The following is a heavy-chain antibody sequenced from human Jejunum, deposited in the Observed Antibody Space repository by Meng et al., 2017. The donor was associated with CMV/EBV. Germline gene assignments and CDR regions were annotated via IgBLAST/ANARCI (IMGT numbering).Heavy chain of an antibody. CDR1: GYTFTSSG. J-gene: IGHJ4*02. CDR3: ARDSVGATTAGY. Sequence: ASGYTFTSSGISWVRQAPGQGLEWMGWISAYNGNTNYAQKLQGRVTMTTDTSTSTAYMELRSLRSDDTAVYYCARDSVGATTAGYWGQGTLVTVSS. CDR2: ISAYNGNT. V-gene: IGHV1-18*01. D-gene: IGHD1-26*01.